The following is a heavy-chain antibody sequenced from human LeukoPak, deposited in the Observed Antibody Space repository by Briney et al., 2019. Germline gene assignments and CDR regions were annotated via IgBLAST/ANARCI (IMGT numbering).Heavy chain of an antibody. Sequence: GGSLRLSCAASGFIFSSYWMTWVRQAPGRGLEFVANIRGDGNEKYYMDSMKGRLTISRDNAKNSLFLQMSGLRAEDTAVYYCMTELLGYRGQGTLVTVSS. D-gene: IGHD1-14*01. CDR3: MTELLGY. CDR2: IRGDGNEK. V-gene: IGHV3-7*03. J-gene: IGHJ4*02. CDR1: GFIFSSYW.